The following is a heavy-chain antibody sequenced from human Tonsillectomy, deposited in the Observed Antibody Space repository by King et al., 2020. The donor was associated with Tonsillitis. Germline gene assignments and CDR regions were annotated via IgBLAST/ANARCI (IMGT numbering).Heavy chain of an antibody. J-gene: IGHJ4*02. CDR3: ARSPYTSSSGPVDY. CDR2: INWNGAGT. V-gene: IGHV3-20*04. D-gene: IGHD6-6*01. Sequence: EVQLVESGGGVVRPGGSLRLSCAASGFTFDDFGMSWVRQAPGKGLEWVSSINWNGAGTGYADSVQGRFTLSRDNAKNSLYLQMNSLRAEDTAMYFCARSPYTSSSGPVDYWGQGTLVTVSS. CDR1: GFTFDDFG.